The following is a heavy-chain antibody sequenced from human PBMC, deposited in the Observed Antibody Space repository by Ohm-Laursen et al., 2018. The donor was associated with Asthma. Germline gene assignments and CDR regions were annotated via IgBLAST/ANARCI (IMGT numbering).Heavy chain of an antibody. J-gene: IGHJ4*02. V-gene: IGHV3-33*05. D-gene: IGHD6-19*01. CDR2: ISYDGSNK. CDR1: GFIFTNYG. Sequence: RSLRLSCAASGFIFTNYGMHWVRQAPGKGLEWVAVISYDGSNKYYADSVKGRFTISRDNSKNTLYLQMNSLRAEDTAVYYCARVFPDSSGWYYFDYWGQGTLVTVSS. CDR3: ARVFPDSSGWYYFDY.